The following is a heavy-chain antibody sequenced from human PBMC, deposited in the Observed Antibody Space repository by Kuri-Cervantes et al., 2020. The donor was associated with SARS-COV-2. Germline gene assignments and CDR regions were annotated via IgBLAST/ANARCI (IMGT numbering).Heavy chain of an antibody. V-gene: IGHV4-34*01. CDR2: INHSGST. J-gene: IGHJ6*02. D-gene: IGHD2-21*01. CDR3: ARGAVIMDV. Sequence: ESLKISCAVYGGSFGGYFWGWIRQPPGKGLEWIGEINHSGSTNYNPSLKSRVIMSVDTSKNQFSLKLSSVTAADTAVYYCARGAVIMDVWGQGTTVTVSS. CDR1: GGSFGGYF.